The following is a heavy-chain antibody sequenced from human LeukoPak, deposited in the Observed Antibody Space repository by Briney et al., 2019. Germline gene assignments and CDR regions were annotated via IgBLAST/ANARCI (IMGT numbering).Heavy chain of an antibody. J-gene: IGHJ4*02. D-gene: IGHD1-26*01. CDR2: IIPIFGTA. CDR3: ARPPSASGSFDY. CDR1: GGTFSSYA. V-gene: IGHV1-69*06. Sequence: ASVKVSCKASGGTFSSYAISWVRQAPGQGLEWMGGIIPIFGTANYAQKFQGRVTITADKSTSTAYMELSSLRSEDTAVYYCARPPSASGSFDYWGQGTLVTVSS.